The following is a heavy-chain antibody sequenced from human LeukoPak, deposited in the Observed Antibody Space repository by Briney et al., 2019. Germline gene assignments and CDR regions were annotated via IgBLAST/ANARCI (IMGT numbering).Heavy chain of an antibody. J-gene: IGHJ5*02. Sequence: ASVKVSCKASGYTFTSYAMNWVRQAPGQGLEWMGWINTNTGNPTYAQGFTGRFVFSLDTSVSTAYLQISSLKAEDTAVYYCARRPYCTNGVCYGELGFDPWGQGTLVTVSS. CDR1: GYTFTSYA. CDR3: ARRPYCTNGVCYGELGFDP. D-gene: IGHD2-8*01. V-gene: IGHV7-4-1*02. CDR2: INTNTGNP.